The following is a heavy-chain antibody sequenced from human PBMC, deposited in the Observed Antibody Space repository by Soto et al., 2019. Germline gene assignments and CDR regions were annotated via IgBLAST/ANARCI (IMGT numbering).Heavy chain of an antibody. Sequence: GGSLRLPCVASGIEVSNYAMSWGRQAPGKGLEWVSISSASGRSRYHADSVKGRFTISRDNSKNTLYLHMTNLRAEDTAVYYCAKEGNWLDVYFDVWGQGTPVNVSS. J-gene: IGHJ4*02. CDR3: AKEGNWLDVYFDV. CDR2: SSASGRSR. V-gene: IGHV3-23*01. D-gene: IGHD6-19*01. CDR1: GIEVSNYA.